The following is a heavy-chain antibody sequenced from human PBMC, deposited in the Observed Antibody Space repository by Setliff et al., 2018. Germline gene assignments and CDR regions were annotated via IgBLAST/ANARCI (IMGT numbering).Heavy chain of an antibody. D-gene: IGHD3-22*01. CDR2: ISTYNVNT. J-gene: IGHJ6*03. V-gene: IGHV1-18*01. CDR1: GYPFTNYG. CDR3: VREGVDSRSSTDYRYYMDV. Sequence: ASVKVSCKASGYPFTNYGITWVRQAPGQGLEWLGWISTYNVNTTYAQKLQDRVPMTTDTSTSTAFMQLSSLRSEDTAVYYCVREGVDSRSSTDYRYYMDVWGKGTTVTVSS.